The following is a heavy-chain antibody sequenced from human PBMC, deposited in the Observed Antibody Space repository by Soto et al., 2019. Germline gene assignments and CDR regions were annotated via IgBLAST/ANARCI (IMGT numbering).Heavy chain of an antibody. J-gene: IGHJ6*02. CDR2: VYSGGST. V-gene: IGHV3-53*01. CDR3: ARVLPPKYGMDV. CDR1: GFTVGSNY. Sequence: GGSLRLSCAASGFTVGSNYMSWVRQAPGKGLEWVSVVYSGGSTYYADSVKGRFTISRDNSKNTLYLQMNSLRAEDTAVYYCARVLPPKYGMDVWGQGTTVTVSS.